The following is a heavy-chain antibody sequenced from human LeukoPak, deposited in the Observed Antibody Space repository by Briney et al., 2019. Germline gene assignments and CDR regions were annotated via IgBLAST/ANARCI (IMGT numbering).Heavy chain of an antibody. Sequence: GGSLRLSCAASGFTASSNYMSWVRQAPGKGLEWVSVIYSGGSTYYADSVKGRFTISRDNSKNTLYLQMNSLRAEDTAVYYCARGGYYYFDYWGQGTLVTVSS. CDR3: ARGGYYYFDY. CDR1: GFTASSNY. CDR2: IYSGGST. J-gene: IGHJ4*02. D-gene: IGHD1-26*01. V-gene: IGHV3-66*01.